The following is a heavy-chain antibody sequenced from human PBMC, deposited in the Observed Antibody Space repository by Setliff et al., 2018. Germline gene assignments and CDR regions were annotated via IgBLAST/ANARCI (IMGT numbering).Heavy chain of an antibody. CDR3: ATGAYLDV. V-gene: IGHV4-31*03. J-gene: IGHJ6*04. CDR2: IYYSGST. D-gene: IGHD2-21*01. Sequence: KPSETLSLTCTVSGGSISSGGYYWTWIRQHPGRGLEWIGYIYYSGSTYYSPSLKSRLSISVDTSKNQFSLKLSSVTAADTAVYYCATGAYLDVWGKGTAVTVSS. CDR1: GGSISSGGYY.